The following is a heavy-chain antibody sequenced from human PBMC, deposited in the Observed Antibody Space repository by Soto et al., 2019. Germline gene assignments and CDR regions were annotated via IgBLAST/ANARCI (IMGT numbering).Heavy chain of an antibody. CDR3: ARALFEFSSSLGAFDI. Sequence: SVKVSCKASGGTFSSYAISWVRQAPGQGLEWMGGIIPIFGTANYAQKFQGRVTITADESTSTAYMELSSLRSEDTAVYYCARALFEFSSSLGAFDIWGQGTMVTVSS. D-gene: IGHD6-6*01. J-gene: IGHJ3*02. CDR1: GGTFSSYA. V-gene: IGHV1-69*13. CDR2: IIPIFGTA.